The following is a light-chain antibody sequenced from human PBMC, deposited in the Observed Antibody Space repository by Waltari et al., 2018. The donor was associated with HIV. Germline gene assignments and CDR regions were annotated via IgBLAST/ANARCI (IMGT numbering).Light chain of an antibody. V-gene: IGLV2-8*01. CDR2: EVN. J-gene: IGLJ2*01. CDR1: RSDVGGYKY. Sequence: QSALTQPPSASGSPGQSVTLSCTGTRSDVGGYKYVSWYQQHPGKATKPMIYEVNKRPSGFPDRFFGSKSGNTASLTVSGLQAEDEADYYCSSYADNNSVLFGGGTKVTVL. CDR3: SSYADNNSVL.